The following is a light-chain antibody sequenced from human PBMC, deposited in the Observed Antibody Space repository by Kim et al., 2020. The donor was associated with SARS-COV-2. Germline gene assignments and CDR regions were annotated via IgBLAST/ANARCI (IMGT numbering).Light chain of an antibody. V-gene: IGLV3-19*01. Sequence: SSELTQDPPVSVVLGQTVRITCQGDSLRSFYAGWFQLKPGQATVLLLYGKNYRPSGIPDRFSGSGSDDTTSLAITGAQAEDEADYYCNSRDSSGVIFGGGTKLTVL. J-gene: IGLJ2*01. CDR3: NSRDSSGVI. CDR2: GKN. CDR1: SLRSFY.